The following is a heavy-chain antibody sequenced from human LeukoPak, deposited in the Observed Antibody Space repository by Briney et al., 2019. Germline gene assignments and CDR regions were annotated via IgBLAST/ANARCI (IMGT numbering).Heavy chain of an antibody. J-gene: IGHJ6*03. CDR3: ARVVVSNYGNYYYYMDV. V-gene: IGHV4-4*07. D-gene: IGHD4-11*01. CDR1: GGSISSYY. CDR2: IYTSGST. Sequence: SQTLSLTCTVSGGSISSYYWSWIRQPAGKGLEWIGRIYTSGSTNYNPSLKSRVTMSVDTSKNQFSLKLSSVTAADTAVYYCARVVVSNYGNYYYYMDVWGKGTTVTVSS.